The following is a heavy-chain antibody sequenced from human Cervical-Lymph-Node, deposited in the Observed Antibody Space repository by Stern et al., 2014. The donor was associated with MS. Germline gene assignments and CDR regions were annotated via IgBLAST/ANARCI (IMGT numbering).Heavy chain of an antibody. CDR3: ARDGRHTNNFGLDV. CDR1: GGTFNVYA. V-gene: IGHV1-69*01. J-gene: IGHJ6*02. Sequence: QVQLVESGAEVKKPGSSVKVSCKASGGTFNVYAINWLRQAPGQGLEWMGGIIPVIGTANYAQNFQGRVTITADASTRTSSMHLSSLRSDDTAVYYCARDGRHTNNFGLDVWGQGTTVTVSS. CDR2: IIPVIGTA.